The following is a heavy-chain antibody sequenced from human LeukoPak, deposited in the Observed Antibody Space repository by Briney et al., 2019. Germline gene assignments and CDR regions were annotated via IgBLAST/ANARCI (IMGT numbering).Heavy chain of an antibody. CDR1: GGSISSYY. CDR3: ARHKRGYNYGSDYFDS. Sequence: PSETLSLTCTVSGGSISSYYWSWIRQPPGKGLEWIGYIYYSGSTNYNPSLKSRVTISVDTSKNQFSLKLSSVTAADTAVYYCARHKRGYNYGSDYFDSWGQGALVTVSS. CDR2: IYYSGST. J-gene: IGHJ4*02. V-gene: IGHV4-59*08. D-gene: IGHD5-24*01.